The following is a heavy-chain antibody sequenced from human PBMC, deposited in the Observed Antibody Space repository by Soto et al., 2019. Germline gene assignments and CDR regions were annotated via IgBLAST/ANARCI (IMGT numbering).Heavy chain of an antibody. V-gene: IGHV4-4*02. J-gene: IGHJ4*02. CDR3: ATSSHDSSNYDY. CDR2: IHHSGST. Sequence: QVQLQESGPGLVKPSGTLSLTCAVSGGSISSRNWWSWVRQPPGKGLEWIGEIHHSGSTYYNPSRTSRVTMSVDKSKHQFSLKLSSVTAADTAVYYCATSSHDSSNYDYWGQGTLVTVSS. CDR1: GGSISSRNW. D-gene: IGHD4-4*01.